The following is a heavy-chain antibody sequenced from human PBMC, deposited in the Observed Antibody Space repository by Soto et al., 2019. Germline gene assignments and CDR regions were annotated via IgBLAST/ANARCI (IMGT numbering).Heavy chain of an antibody. D-gene: IGHD6-19*01. CDR3: ARVPYSSGWYNPGGDY. J-gene: IGHJ4*02. CDR1: GGSFSGYY. Sequence: SETLSLTCAVYGGSFSGYYWSWIRQPPGKGLEWIGEINHSGSTNYNPSLKSRVTISVDTSKNQFSLKLSSVTAADTAVYYCARVPYSSGWYNPGGDYWGQGTLVTVSS. V-gene: IGHV4-34*01. CDR2: INHSGST.